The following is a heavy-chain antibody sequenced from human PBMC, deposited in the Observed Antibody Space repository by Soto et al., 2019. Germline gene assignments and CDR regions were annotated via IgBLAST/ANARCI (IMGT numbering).Heavy chain of an antibody. CDR2: IKSKTDGGTT. Sequence: GGSLRLSCAASGFTFSNAWMSWVRQAPGKGLEWVGRIKSKTDGGTTDYAAPVKGRFTISRDDSKNTLYLQMNSLKTEDTAVYYCTTDWGSEGIDAFDIWGQGTMVTVSS. CDR3: TTDWGSEGIDAFDI. D-gene: IGHD3-10*01. J-gene: IGHJ3*02. V-gene: IGHV3-15*01. CDR1: GFTFSNAW.